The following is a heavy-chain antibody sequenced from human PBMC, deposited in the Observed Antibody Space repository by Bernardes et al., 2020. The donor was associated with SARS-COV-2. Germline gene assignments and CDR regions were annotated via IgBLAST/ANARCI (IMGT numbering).Heavy chain of an antibody. J-gene: IGHJ6*02. CDR3: ARLWVVRGNWYGMDV. Sequence: SETLSLTCTVSGGSISSSSYYWGWLRQPPGKGLEWIGPIYYFGSTYYNPSLKSRVAISVDTSKNQVSLKLSSVTAADTAVYYCARLWVVRGNWYGMDVWGQGTTVTVSS. V-gene: IGHV4-39*01. CDR2: IYYFGST. D-gene: IGHD3-10*01. CDR1: GGSISSSSYY.